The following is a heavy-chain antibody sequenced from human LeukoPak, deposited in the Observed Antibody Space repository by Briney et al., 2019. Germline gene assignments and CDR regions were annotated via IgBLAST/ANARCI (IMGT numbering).Heavy chain of an antibody. CDR3: ARRDRDGYNHFDY. CDR1: GYSFTSYW. V-gene: IGHV5-51*01. Sequence: GESLKISCKGFGYSFTSYWIGWVREIPGKGLEWMGIIYPSDSDTRYSPSFQGQVTISADKSISTAYLQWSSLKASGTAMYYCARRDRDGYNHFDYWGQGTLVTVSS. D-gene: IGHD5-24*01. CDR2: IYPSDSDT. J-gene: IGHJ4*02.